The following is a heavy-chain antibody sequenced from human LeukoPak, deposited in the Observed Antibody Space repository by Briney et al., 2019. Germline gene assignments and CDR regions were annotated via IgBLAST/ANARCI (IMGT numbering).Heavy chain of an antibody. J-gene: IGHJ2*01. Sequence: PSETLSLPCTVSGGSISHHYWSWIRQPPGKGLEWIGYIYYSGSTNYNPSLKSRVTISVDTSKNQFSLKLSSVTAADTAVYYCARRGNWYFDLWGRGTLVTVSS. CDR2: IYYSGST. V-gene: IGHV4-59*08. D-gene: IGHD1-14*01. CDR3: ARRGNWYFDL. CDR1: GGSISHHY.